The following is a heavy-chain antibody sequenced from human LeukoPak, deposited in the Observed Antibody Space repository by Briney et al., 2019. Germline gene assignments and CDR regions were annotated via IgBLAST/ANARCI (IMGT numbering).Heavy chain of an antibody. CDR1: GGSISSSNW. CDR2: IYHSGST. D-gene: IGHD3-22*01. Sequence: PSGTLSLTCAVSGGSISSSNWWSWVRPPPGKGLEWIGEIYHSGSTNYNPSLKSRVTISVDKSKNQFSLKLSSVTAADTAVYYCARLNYYDSSGYQTNWFDPWGQGTLVTVSS. J-gene: IGHJ5*02. V-gene: IGHV4-4*02. CDR3: ARLNYYDSSGYQTNWFDP.